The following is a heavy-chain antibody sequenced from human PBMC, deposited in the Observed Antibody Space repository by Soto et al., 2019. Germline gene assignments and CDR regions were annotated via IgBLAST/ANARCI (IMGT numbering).Heavy chain of an antibody. Sequence: QVQLVESGGGVVQPGRSLRLSCAASGFTFSSYAVHWVRQAPGKGLEWVAVISFDGSNRYYADSLKGRFTISRDNSKNTLYLQVNSPRPEDTAVYYCARCPSGSAFYYYGMDVWGPGTAVTVSS. D-gene: IGHD6-19*01. CDR1: GFTFSSYA. CDR3: ARCPSGSAFYYYGMDV. V-gene: IGHV3-30-3*01. J-gene: IGHJ6*02. CDR2: ISFDGSNR.